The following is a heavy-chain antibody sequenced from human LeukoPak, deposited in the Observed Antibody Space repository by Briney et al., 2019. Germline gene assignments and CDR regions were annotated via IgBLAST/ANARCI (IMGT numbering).Heavy chain of an antibody. D-gene: IGHD2/OR15-2a*01. CDR2: ISTSSGTV. CDR1: GFSFSTYS. CDR3: ARTYNRRDRNDYYGMDV. Sequence: GGSLRLSCAASGFSFSTYSMNWARQAPGKGLEWVSYISTSSGTVFYADSVKGRFTVSRDNAKNSLDLQMNSLRDEDTAVYYCARTYNRRDRNDYYGMDVWGQGTTVTVS. V-gene: IGHV3-48*02. J-gene: IGHJ6*02.